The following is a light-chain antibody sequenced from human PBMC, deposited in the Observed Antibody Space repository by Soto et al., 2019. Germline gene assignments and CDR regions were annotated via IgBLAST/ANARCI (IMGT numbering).Light chain of an antibody. CDR1: DRDVGAYNY. CDR2: DVT. Sequence: QSVLTQPPSVSGSPGQPITISCTGTDRDVGAYNYVSWYQQHPGRVPKLIIYDVTYRPSGVSIRFSGSKSGNTASLNISGLQADDEADSYCNSFTTSSTQVFGTGTKVTVL. CDR3: NSFTTSSTQV. J-gene: IGLJ1*01. V-gene: IGLV2-14*03.